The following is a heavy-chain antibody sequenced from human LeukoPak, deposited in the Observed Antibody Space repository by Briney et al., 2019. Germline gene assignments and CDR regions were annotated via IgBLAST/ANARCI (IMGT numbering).Heavy chain of an antibody. J-gene: IGHJ6*02. CDR1: GFTVSSHY. CDR3: ARDLGSMAGGMDV. CDR2: LYSGGYT. Sequence: PGGSLGLSCAASGFTVSSHYMNWVRQAPGKWLEWVSILYSGGYTHYADSVKGRFTISRDDSKNALYLHMTSLRAEDAAVYFCARDLGSMAGGMDVWGQGTTVTVSS. D-gene: IGHD1-26*01. V-gene: IGHV3-66*01.